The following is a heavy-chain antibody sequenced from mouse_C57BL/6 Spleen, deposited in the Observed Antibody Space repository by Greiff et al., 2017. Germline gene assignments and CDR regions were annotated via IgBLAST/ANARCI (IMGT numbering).Heavy chain of an antibody. CDR1: GYTFTSYW. CDR3: ARSAPGSSYFY. J-gene: IGHJ2*01. D-gene: IGHD1-1*01. V-gene: IGHV1-55*01. Sequence: QVQLQQPGAELVKPGASVKMSCKASGYTFTSYWITWVKQRPGQGLEWIGDIYPGSGSTNYNEKFKSKAKLTVDTSSSTAYMQLISLTSEDSAVYYCARSAPGSSYFYWGQGTTLTVSS. CDR2: IYPGSGST.